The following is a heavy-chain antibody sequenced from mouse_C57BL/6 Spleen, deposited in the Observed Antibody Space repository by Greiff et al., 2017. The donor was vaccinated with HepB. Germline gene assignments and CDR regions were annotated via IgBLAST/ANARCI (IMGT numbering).Heavy chain of an antibody. Sequence: EVQVVESGGGLVKPGGSLKLSCAASGFTFSDYGMHWVRQAPEKGLEWVAYISSGSSTIYYADTVKGRFTISRDNAKNTLFLQMTNLRSEDTAMYYCAREDYDYYYAMDYWGQGTSVTVSS. CDR3: AREDYDYYYAMDY. D-gene: IGHD2-4*01. J-gene: IGHJ4*01. CDR1: GFTFSDYG. V-gene: IGHV5-17*01. CDR2: ISSGSSTI.